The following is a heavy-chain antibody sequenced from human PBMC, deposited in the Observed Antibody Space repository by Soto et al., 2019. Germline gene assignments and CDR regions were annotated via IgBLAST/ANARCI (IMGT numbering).Heavy chain of an antibody. CDR1: GFTVSSNY. V-gene: IGHV3-53*04. CDR2: IYSGGST. Sequence: GGSLRLSCAASGFTVSSNYMSWVRQAPGKGLEWVSVIYSGGSTYYADSVKGRFTISRHNSKNTLYLQMNSLRAEDTAGYYCASASGRGVVGAFDIWGQGTMVTVSS. D-gene: IGHD1-26*01. CDR3: ASASGRGVVGAFDI. J-gene: IGHJ3*02.